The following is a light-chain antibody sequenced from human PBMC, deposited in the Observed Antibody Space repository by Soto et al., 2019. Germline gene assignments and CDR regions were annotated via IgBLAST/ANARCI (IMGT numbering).Light chain of an antibody. J-gene: IGLJ2*01. CDR1: SSDLGDYDY. Sequence: QSALTQPPSASGSPGQSVTISCTGTSSDLGDYDYASWYQQHPGKAPKLMIYEVSKRPSGVPDRFSGSKSGNTASLTVTGLQAEDEADYYCSSYAGSNNLIFGGGTQLTVL. CDR2: EVS. CDR3: SSYAGSNNLI. V-gene: IGLV2-8*01.